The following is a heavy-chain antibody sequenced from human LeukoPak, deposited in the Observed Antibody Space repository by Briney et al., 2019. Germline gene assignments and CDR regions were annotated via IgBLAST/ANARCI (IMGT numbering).Heavy chain of an antibody. V-gene: IGHV3-7*03. CDR2: IKRDGNEK. J-gene: IGHJ6*04. Sequence: PGGSLRLSCAASGFTFRDYWMTWVRQAPGKGLEWVANIKRDGNEKYYVDSVRGRFIISRDNAKNSLYLQMNGLRVEDTAVYYCARDQYELRSYYYGMDAWGKGTTVSVSS. D-gene: IGHD2-2*01. CDR1: GFTFRDYW. CDR3: ARDQYELRSYYYGMDA.